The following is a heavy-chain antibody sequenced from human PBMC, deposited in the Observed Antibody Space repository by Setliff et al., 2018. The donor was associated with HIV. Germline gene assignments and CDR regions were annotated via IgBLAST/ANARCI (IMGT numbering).Heavy chain of an antibody. CDR2: IYYTGST. CDR3: ARDLGGPRNFDN. V-gene: IGHV4-30-4*08. Sequence: SETLSLTCTVSGGSITSGDYHWSWICQPPGKGLEWIGYIYYTGSTYYNPSLKSRLTISIDTSKNQFSLKLRSVTAADTAVYYCARDLGGPRNFDNWGQGTLVTVSS. D-gene: IGHD2-15*01. CDR1: GGSITSGDYH. J-gene: IGHJ4*02.